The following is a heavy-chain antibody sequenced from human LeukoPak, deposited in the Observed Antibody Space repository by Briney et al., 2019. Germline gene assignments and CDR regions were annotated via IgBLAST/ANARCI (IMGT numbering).Heavy chain of an antibody. Sequence: GGSLRLSCAASGFTFSTDTMNWVRQAPGKGLEWVGLIRDSGEAFYADFVRGRFAISRDESENTLYLQMNSLRVEDTAVYFCARDRAALQDWVEFDPWGQGTPVIVSS. CDR3: ARDRAALQDWVEFDP. CDR2: IRDSGEA. CDR1: GFTFSTDT. D-gene: IGHD3/OR15-3a*01. J-gene: IGHJ5*02. V-gene: IGHV3-66*03.